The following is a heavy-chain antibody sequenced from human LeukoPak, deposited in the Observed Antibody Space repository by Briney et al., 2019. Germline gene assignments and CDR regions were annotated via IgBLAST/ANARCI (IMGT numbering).Heavy chain of an antibody. V-gene: IGHV1-2*02. CDR2: INPNSGGT. D-gene: IGHD6-13*01. CDR3: ARGTGVAAALGAVNWFDP. CDR1: GYTFTGYY. J-gene: IGHJ5*02. Sequence: ASVNVSCKASGYTFTGYYMHWVRQAPGQGLEWMGWINPNSGGTNYAQKFQGRVTMTRDTSISTAYMELSRLRSDDTAVYYCARGTGVAAALGAVNWFDPWGQGTLVTVSS.